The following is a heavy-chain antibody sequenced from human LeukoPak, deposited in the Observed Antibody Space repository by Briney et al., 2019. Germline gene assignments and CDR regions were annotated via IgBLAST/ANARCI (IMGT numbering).Heavy chain of an antibody. V-gene: IGHV4-4*07. D-gene: IGHD6-19*01. CDR1: GGSLNGYY. J-gene: IGHJ5*02. CDR2: VCITGTT. CDR3: ARDRWSSGCDP. Sequence: SETLSLTCTVSGGSLNGYYWSWIRPPAGKGVEWIGRVCITGTTNYNPSLKSRVTMSVDTSKNQFSLRLTSVTAADTAVYYCARDRWSSGCDPWGQGTLVTVSS.